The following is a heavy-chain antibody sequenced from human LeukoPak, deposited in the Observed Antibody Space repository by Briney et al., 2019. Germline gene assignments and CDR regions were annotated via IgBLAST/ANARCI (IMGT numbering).Heavy chain of an antibody. CDR1: GFTFSDYY. V-gene: IGHV3-11*04. CDR3: ARAWTMDDIIGYYTRLFDY. J-gene: IGHJ4*02. D-gene: IGHD3-22*01. Sequence: PGGSLRLSCAASGFTFSDYYMSWIRQAPGKGLEWVSYISSSGSTIYYADSVKGRFTISRDNAKNSLYLQMNSLRAEDTAVYYCARAWTMDDIIGYYTRLFDYWGQGTLVTVSS. CDR2: ISSSGSTI.